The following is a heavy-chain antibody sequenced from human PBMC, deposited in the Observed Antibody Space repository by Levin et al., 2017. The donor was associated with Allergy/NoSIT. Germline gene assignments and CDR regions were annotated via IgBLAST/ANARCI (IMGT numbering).Heavy chain of an antibody. D-gene: IGHD1-26*01. CDR3: ARWEERFYYFDY. J-gene: IGHJ4*02. CDR2: IYYSGST. Sequence: LRLSCTVSGGSISSGGYYWSWIRQHPGKGLEWIGYIYYSGSTYYNPSLKSRVTISVDTSKNQFSLKLSSVTAADTAVYYCARWEERFYYFDYWGQGTLVTVSS. CDR1: GGSISSGGYY. V-gene: IGHV4-31*03.